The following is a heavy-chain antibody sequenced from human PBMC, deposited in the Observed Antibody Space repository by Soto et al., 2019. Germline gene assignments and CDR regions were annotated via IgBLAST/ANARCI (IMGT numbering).Heavy chain of an antibody. V-gene: IGHV6-1*01. CDR2: TYYRSKWYN. CDR1: GDSVSSDTAA. Sequence: QVQLQQSGPGLVRPSQTLSLTCAISGDSVSSDTAAWHWIRQSPSRGLEWLGRTYYRSKWYNDYAVSVRSRISINPDTSKNQFSLQLRSMTPEDTAVYYCARDRGGLGYWGQGTLVTVSS. J-gene: IGHJ4*02. CDR3: ARDRGGLGY. D-gene: IGHD3-16*01.